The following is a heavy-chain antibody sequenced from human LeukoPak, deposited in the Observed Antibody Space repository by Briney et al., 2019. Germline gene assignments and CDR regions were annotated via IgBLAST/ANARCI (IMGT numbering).Heavy chain of an antibody. CDR3: ARVEMATIGAGSDY. J-gene: IGHJ4*02. CDR1: GFTFSSYG. CDR2: VSYDGSEK. D-gene: IGHD5-24*01. Sequence: GGSLRLSCAASGFTFSSYGIHWVRQAPGKGLEWVAVVSYDGSEKYYADSVKGRLTISRDKSKNTVSLQMNSLRAEDTAVYYCARVEMATIGAGSDYWGQGTLVTVSS. V-gene: IGHV3-30*03.